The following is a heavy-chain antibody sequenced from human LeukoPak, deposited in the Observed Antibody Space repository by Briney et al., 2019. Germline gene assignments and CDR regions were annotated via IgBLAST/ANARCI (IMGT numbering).Heavy chain of an antibody. Sequence: SETLSLTCAVSGGSISSSNWWSWVRQPPGKGLEWIGEIYHSGNTNYNPSLKSRVTISVDKSKKQFSLKLSSVTAADTAMYYCARNDGNAAFDYWGQGTLVTVSS. D-gene: IGHD4-23*01. CDR3: ARNDGNAAFDY. V-gene: IGHV4-4*02. J-gene: IGHJ4*02. CDR1: GGSISSSNW. CDR2: IYHSGNT.